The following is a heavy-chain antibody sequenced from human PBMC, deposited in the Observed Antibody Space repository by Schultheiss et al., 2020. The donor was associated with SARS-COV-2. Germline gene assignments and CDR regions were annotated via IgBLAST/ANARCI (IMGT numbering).Heavy chain of an antibody. CDR2: IYYSGST. D-gene: IGHD3-22*01. V-gene: IGHV4-59*08. CDR1: GGSISSYY. J-gene: IGHJ3*02. CDR3: ASLTYYYDSSGYYGAFDI. Sequence: SETLSLTCTVSGGSISSYYWSWIRQPAGKGLEWIGYIYYSGSTNYNPSLKSRVTISVDTSKNQFSLKLSSVTAADTAVYYCASLTYYYDSSGYYGAFDIWGQGTMVTVSS.